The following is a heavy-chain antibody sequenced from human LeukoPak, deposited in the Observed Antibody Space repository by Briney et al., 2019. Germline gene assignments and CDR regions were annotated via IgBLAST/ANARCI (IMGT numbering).Heavy chain of an antibody. CDR1: GFTFSSYG. CDR3: ARDESAAAGILHY. Sequence: GGSLRLSCAASGFTFSSYGMHWVRQAPGKGLEWVAVIWYDGSNKYYADSVKGRSTISRDNSKNTLYLQMNSLRAEDTAVYYCARDESAAAGILHYWGQGTLVTVSS. J-gene: IGHJ4*02. CDR2: IWYDGSNK. D-gene: IGHD6-13*01. V-gene: IGHV3-33*01.